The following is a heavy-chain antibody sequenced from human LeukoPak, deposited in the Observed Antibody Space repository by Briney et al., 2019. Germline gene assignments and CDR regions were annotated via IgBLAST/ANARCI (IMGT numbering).Heavy chain of an antibody. CDR3: ARSKTVGATLWFDP. CDR2: IYHSGNT. Sequence: SQTLSLTCTVSGDSITSDHYWTWIRQPPGKGLEWIAYIYHSGNTYYNPSLRSRVTMSVATSKNQFSLEVKSVTAADTAVYYCARSKTVGATLWFDPWGQGTLVTVSS. V-gene: IGHV4-30-4*08. J-gene: IGHJ5*02. CDR1: GDSITSDHY. D-gene: IGHD1-26*01.